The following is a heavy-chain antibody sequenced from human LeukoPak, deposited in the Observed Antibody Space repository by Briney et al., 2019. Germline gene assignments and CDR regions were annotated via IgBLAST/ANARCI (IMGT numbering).Heavy chain of an antibody. D-gene: IGHD6-13*01. V-gene: IGHV3-53*01. CDR3: ARGAAAAGTFDY. Sequence: GGSLRLSCAASGFSVSSIYMNWVRQAPGKGLEWVSVIHSDGTTYYADSVKGRFTISRDDSKNTLYLHMHSLRAEDAAVYYCARGAAAAGTFDYWGQGTLVTVSS. CDR2: IHSDGTT. CDR1: GFSVSSIY. J-gene: IGHJ4*02.